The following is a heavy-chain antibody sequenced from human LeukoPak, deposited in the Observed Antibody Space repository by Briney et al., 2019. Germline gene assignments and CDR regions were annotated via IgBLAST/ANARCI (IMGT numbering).Heavy chain of an antibody. Sequence: SQTLSLTCIVSGGSISSGGDFWSWFRQHPGKGLEWIGYIYYNGFTYYNPSLKSRVTISVDTSKNQFSLEVSSVTAADTAVYYCAPRGTWYYAFDYWGQGTLVTVSS. J-gene: IGHJ4*02. D-gene: IGHD2-15*01. V-gene: IGHV4-31*03. CDR2: IYYNGFT. CDR3: APRGTWYYAFDY. CDR1: GGSISSGGDF.